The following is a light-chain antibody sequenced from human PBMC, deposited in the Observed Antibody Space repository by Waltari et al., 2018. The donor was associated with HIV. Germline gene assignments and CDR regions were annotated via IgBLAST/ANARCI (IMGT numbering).Light chain of an antibody. J-gene: IGKJ4*01. V-gene: IGKV1-33*01. Sequence: DIQMTQSPSSLSASVAERVTITCQASQDISTNLHWYQQKPGKAPQVLIYDAVNLETGVPSRCSGSGSGTKFIMTINSLQPEDIATYYCQQSASLTPLTFGGGTKVEI. CDR1: QDISTN. CDR3: QQSASLTPLT. CDR2: DAV.